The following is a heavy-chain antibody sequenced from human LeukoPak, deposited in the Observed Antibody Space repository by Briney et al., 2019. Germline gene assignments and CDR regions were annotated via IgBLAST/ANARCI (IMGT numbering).Heavy chain of an antibody. CDR3: ARVWHCTSTSCYDY. V-gene: IGHV3-48*02. Sequence: PGGSLRLSCAASGFTFSRYSMNWVRQAPGKGLEWVSYISSSSGTIYYADSVRGRFTISRDNAKNSLYLQMNSLRDEDTAVYYCARVWHCTSTSCYDYWGQGTLVTVSS. CDR2: ISSSSGTI. D-gene: IGHD2-2*01. J-gene: IGHJ4*02. CDR1: GFTFSRYS.